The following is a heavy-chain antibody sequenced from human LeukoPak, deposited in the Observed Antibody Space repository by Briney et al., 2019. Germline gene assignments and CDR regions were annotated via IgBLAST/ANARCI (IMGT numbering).Heavy chain of an antibody. CDR1: GYSISSTYY. J-gene: IGHJ5*02. V-gene: IGHV4-38-2*02. CDR3: ARDRSSSWHGFDP. Sequence: SETLSLTCTVSGYSISSTYYWGWIRQPPGKGLEWIGGIDYSGSTNYNPSLKSRVTISVDTSKNQFSLKLSSVTAADTAVYYCARDRSSSWHGFDPWGQGTLVTVSS. CDR2: IDYSGST. D-gene: IGHD6-13*01.